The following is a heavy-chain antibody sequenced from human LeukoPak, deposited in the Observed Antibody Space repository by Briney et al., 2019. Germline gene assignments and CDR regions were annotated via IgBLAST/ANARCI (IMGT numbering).Heavy chain of an antibody. V-gene: IGHV3-74*01. Sequence: GGSLRLSCAASGFTFSSYWMHWVRQAPGKGLVWVSRINSDGSSTSYADSAKGRFTISRDNSKNTLYLQMNSLRAEDTAVYYCAKAGAVVVVAAKFFDYWGQGTLVTVSS. CDR1: GFTFSSYW. CDR2: INSDGSST. J-gene: IGHJ4*02. D-gene: IGHD2-15*01. CDR3: AKAGAVVVVAAKFFDY.